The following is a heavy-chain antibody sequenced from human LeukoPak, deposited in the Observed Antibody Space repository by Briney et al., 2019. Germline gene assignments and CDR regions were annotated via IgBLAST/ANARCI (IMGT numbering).Heavy chain of an antibody. D-gene: IGHD3-22*01. V-gene: IGHV1-18*01. CDR2: ISAYNGNT. CDR1: GYTFTSYG. J-gene: IGHJ4*02. CDR3: ARVVVDGSGYLAPYYFDY. Sequence: ASVKLSCKASGYTFTSYGISWVRQSPGQRLEWMGWISAYNGNTNYAQKLQDRATMSRSTSTSTAYMELMSLRSDDTAVYYCARVVVDGSGYLAPYYFDYWGQGTLVTVSS.